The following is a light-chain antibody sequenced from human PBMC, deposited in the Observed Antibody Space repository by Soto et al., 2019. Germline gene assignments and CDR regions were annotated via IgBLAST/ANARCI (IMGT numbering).Light chain of an antibody. V-gene: IGLV2-14*01. CDR2: DVS. CDR3: SSYTSSSTPWV. Sequence: QSALTQPASVSGSPGQSITISCTGTSSDVCGYNYVSWYQQHPGKAPKLMIYDVSNRPSGVSNRFSGSKSGNTASLTISGLQAEDEADYYCSSYTSSSTPWVFGGGTQLTVL. J-gene: IGLJ3*02. CDR1: SSDVCGYNY.